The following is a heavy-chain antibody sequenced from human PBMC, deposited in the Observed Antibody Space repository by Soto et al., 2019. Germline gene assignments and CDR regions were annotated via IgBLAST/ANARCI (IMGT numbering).Heavy chain of an antibody. J-gene: IGHJ5*02. CDR2: IIPILGIA. CDR1: GGTFSSYT. V-gene: IGHV1-69*08. D-gene: IGHD6-19*01. CDR3: ARDGYGSSSGWTGWFDP. Sequence: QVQLVQSGAEVQKPGSSVKVSCKASGGTFSSYTISWVRQAPGQGLEWMGRIIPILGIANYAQKFQGRVTITADKSTSTAYMELSSLRSEDTAVYYCARDGYGSSSGWTGWFDPWGQGTLVTVSS.